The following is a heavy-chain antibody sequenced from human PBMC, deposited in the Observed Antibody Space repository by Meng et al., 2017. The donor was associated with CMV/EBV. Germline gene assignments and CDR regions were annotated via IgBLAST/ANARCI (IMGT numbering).Heavy chain of an antibody. D-gene: IGHD2-15*01. CDR3: TTDGGGSFPGYYFDY. J-gene: IGHJ4*02. Sequence: GESLKISCAASGSTFSNAWMSWVRQAPGKGLEWVGRIKSKTDGGTTDYAAPVKGRFTISRDDSKNTLYLQMNSLKTEDTAVYYCTTDGGGSFPGYYFDYWGQGTLVTVSS. CDR2: IKSKTDGGTT. V-gene: IGHV3-15*01. CDR1: GSTFSNAW.